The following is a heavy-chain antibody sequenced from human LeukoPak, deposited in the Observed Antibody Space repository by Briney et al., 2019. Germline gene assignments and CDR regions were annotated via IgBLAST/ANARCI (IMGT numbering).Heavy chain of an antibody. V-gene: IGHV4-34*01. J-gene: IGHJ6*04. CDR3: ARGRQLTVYYYYGMDV. CDR2: INHSGST. D-gene: IGHD6-13*01. CDR1: GGSFSGYY. Sequence: SETLSLTCAVYGGSFSGYYWSWIRQPPGKGLEWIGEINHSGSTNYNPSLKSRVTISVDTSKNQFSRKPSSVTAADTAVYYCARGRQLTVYYYYGMDVWGKGTTVTVSS.